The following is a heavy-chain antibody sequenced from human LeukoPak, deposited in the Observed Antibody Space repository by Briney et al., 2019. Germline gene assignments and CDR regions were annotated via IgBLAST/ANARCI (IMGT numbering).Heavy chain of an antibody. CDR1: GFNVGDKY. CDR3: AKDPHGSGIFATRFDP. CDR2: LYSGGTT. V-gene: IGHV3-53*01. J-gene: IGHJ5*02. Sequence: GGSLRLPCEASGFNVGDKYMSWVRQAPGKGLEWVAVLYSGGTTSYADSVKGRFTISRDNSKNTLYLQMNSLRAEDTAVYYCAKDPHGSGIFATRFDPWGQGTLVTVSS. D-gene: IGHD3-10*01.